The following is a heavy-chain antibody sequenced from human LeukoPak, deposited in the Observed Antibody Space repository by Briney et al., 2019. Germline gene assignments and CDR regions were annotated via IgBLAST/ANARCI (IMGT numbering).Heavy chain of an antibody. J-gene: IGHJ4*02. CDR1: GFTFSSYA. Sequence: GGSLRLSCAASGFTFSSYAMSWVRQAPGKGLEWVSAISGSGGSTYYADSVKGRFTISRDNSKNTLYLQMNSLRAEDTAVYYCAKREEYYYDSSGYYLDYWGQGTLVTVSS. CDR2: ISGSGGST. V-gene: IGHV3-23*01. D-gene: IGHD3-22*01. CDR3: AKREEYYYDSSGYYLDY.